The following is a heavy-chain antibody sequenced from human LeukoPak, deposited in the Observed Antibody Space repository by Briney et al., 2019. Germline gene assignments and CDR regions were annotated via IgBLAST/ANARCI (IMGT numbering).Heavy chain of an antibody. CDR2: INHSGST. V-gene: IGHV4-34*01. CDR3: ARDPGGPPYYYYYYMDV. J-gene: IGHJ6*03. D-gene: IGHD3-10*01. CDR1: GGSFSGYY. Sequence: SETLSLTCAVYGGSFSGYYWSWIRQPPGKGLEWIGEINHSGSTNYNPSLKSRVTISVDTSKNQSSLKLSSVTAADTAVYYCARDPGGPPYYYYYYMDVWGKGTTVTVSS.